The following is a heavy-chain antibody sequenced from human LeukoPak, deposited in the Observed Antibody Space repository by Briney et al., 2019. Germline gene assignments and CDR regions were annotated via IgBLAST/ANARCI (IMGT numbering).Heavy chain of an antibody. CDR1: GGSISSYY. CDR2: IYYSGST. Sequence: PSETLSLTCTVSGGSISSYYWSWLRQPPGEGLEWIGYIYYSGSTNYNPSLKSRVTISVDTSKNQFSLRLSSVTAADTAVYYCAMSIPAAGVFDYWGQGTLVTVSS. J-gene: IGHJ4*02. V-gene: IGHV4-59*01. CDR3: AMSIPAAGVFDY. D-gene: IGHD6-13*01.